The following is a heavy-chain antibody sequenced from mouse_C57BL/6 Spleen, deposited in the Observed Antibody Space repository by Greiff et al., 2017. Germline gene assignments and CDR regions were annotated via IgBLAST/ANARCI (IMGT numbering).Heavy chain of an antibody. Sequence: QVHVKQSGPELVKPGASVKLSCKASGYTFTSYDINWVKQRPGQGLEWIGWIYPRDGSTKYNEKFKGKATLTVDTSSSTAYMERHSLTSEDSAVYFCARRDYGSSRYFDVWGTGTTVTVSS. D-gene: IGHD1-1*01. CDR3: ARRDYGSSRYFDV. CDR2: IYPRDGST. J-gene: IGHJ1*03. V-gene: IGHV1-85*01. CDR1: GYTFTSYD.